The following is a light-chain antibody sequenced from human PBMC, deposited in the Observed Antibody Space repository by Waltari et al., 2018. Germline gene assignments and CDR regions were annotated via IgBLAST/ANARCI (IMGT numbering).Light chain of an antibody. V-gene: IGKV3-11*01. J-gene: IGKJ3*01. CDR2: DAS. Sequence: EIVLTQSPATLSLSPGERATLPCRASQSVSDSLDWYQHKPGQAPRLLVYDASNRATVVPARFSGSGSGTHFTLTISSLEPADFAVYYCQHRSGPFGPGTKVDFK. CDR1: QSVSDS. CDR3: QHRSGP.